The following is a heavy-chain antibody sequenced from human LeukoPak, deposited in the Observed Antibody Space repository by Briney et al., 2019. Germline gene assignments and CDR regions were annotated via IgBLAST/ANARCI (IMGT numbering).Heavy chain of an antibody. J-gene: IGHJ4*02. D-gene: IGHD1-14*01. CDR2: IYTSGST. V-gene: IGHV4-4*07. CDR1: GGSIRSYY. Sequence: ASETLSLTCTVSGGSIRSYYWSWIRQPAGKGLEWIGRIYTSGSTNYNPSLKSRVTMSVDTSKNQFSLKLSSVTAADTAVYYCARDVPPGGGYYFDSWGQGTLVTVSP. CDR3: ARDVPPGGGYYFDS.